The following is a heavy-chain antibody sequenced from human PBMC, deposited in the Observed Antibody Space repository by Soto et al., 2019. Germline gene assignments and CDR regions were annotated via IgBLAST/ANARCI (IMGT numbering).Heavy chain of an antibody. D-gene: IGHD3-3*01. Sequence: HVQLQESGPGLVKPSETLSLTCTVTGDSISGYYWSWIRQAPGKGLEWIGYTYYTGRTDYSPSLKSRFSMSVGTSKQKFTLELPSVTAADTAVYYCASSQAGTVFGLANHFHYMDRWGKGTTVTESS. CDR3: ASSQAGTVFGLANHFHYMDR. CDR2: TYYTGRT. J-gene: IGHJ6*03. CDR1: GDSISGYY. V-gene: IGHV4-59*01.